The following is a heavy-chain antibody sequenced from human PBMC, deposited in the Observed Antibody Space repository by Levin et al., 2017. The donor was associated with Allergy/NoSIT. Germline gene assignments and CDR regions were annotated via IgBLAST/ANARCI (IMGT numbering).Heavy chain of an antibody. J-gene: IGHJ5*02. D-gene: IGHD5/OR15-5a*01. Sequence: SQTLSLTCTVSGVSISSSTSYWGWIRQPPGKGLEWIVSIYYNERTYYNPSLKSRVTISVDTSKNQFSLKLSSVTAADTAVYFCSRHKDVYGWFDPWGQGTLVTVSS. CDR3: SRHKDVYGWFDP. CDR2: IYYNERT. CDR1: GVSISSSTSY. V-gene: IGHV4-39*01.